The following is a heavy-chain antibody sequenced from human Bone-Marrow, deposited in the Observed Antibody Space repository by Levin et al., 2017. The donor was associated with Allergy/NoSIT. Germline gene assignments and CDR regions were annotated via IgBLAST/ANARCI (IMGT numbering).Heavy chain of an antibody. D-gene: IGHD5-18*01. V-gene: IGHV4-39*07. CDR2: IYYSGST. CDR3: ARDVDTAMDPYFDY. Sequence: SGGSLRLSCTVSGGSISSSSYYWGWIRQPPGKGLEWIGSIYYSGSTYYNPSLKSRVTISVDTSKNQFSLKLSSVTAADTAVYYCARDVDTAMDPYFDYWGQGTLVTVSS. CDR1: GGSISSSSYY. J-gene: IGHJ4*02.